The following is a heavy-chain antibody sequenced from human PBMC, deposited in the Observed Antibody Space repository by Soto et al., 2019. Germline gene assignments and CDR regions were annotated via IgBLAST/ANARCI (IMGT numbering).Heavy chain of an antibody. Sequence: GGSLRLSCAASGFTFSSYAMHWVRQAPGKGLEWVAVISYDGSNKYYADSVKGRFTISRDNSKNTLYLQMNSLRAEDTDVYYSARDPYYDILTGYYYYYCGIDVWGQGTTVTVSS. V-gene: IGHV3-30-3*01. D-gene: IGHD3-9*01. CDR3: ARDPYYDILTGYYYYYCGIDV. CDR1: GFTFSSYA. CDR2: ISYDGSNK. J-gene: IGHJ6*02.